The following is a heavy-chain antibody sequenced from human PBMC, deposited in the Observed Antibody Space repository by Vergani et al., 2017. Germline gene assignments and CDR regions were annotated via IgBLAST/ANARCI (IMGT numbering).Heavy chain of an antibody. J-gene: IGHJ4*02. D-gene: IGHD6-13*01. Sequence: QVQLVESGGGVVQPGRSLRLSCAASGFTFSSYGMHWVRQAPGKGLEWVAGIWYDGSNKYYADSVKGRFTISRDNSKNTLYLQMNSLRAEDTAVYYCARDREAIAAAGADYWGQGTLVTVSS. CDR2: IWYDGSNK. CDR1: GFTFSSYG. CDR3: ARDREAIAAAGADY. V-gene: IGHV3-33*01.